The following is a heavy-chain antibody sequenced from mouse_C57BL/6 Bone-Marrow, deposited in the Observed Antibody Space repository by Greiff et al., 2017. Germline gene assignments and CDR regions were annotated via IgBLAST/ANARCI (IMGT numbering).Heavy chain of an antibody. J-gene: IGHJ3*01. CDR1: GFSFTSYG. Sequence: QVQLKESGPGLVQPSQSLSITCTVSGFSFTSYGVHWVRQSPGKGLEWLGVIWSGGSTDYNAAFISRLSISKDNSKSQVFFKMNSLRADDTAIYYCARITTDFAYWGQGTLVTVSA. CDR2: IWSGGST. CDR3: ARITTDFAY. V-gene: IGHV2-2*01. D-gene: IGHD1-1*01.